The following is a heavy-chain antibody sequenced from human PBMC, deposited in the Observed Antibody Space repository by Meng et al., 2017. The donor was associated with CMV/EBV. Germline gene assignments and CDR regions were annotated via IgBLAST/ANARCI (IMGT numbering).Heavy chain of an antibody. CDR3: ARLKLGYCSSTSCYAPYYYYGMDV. D-gene: IGHD2-2*01. J-gene: IGHJ6*02. Sequence: SETLSLTCAVYGGSFSGYYWSWIRQPPEKGLEWIGEINHSGSTNYNPSLKSRVTISVDTSKNQFSLKLSSVTAADTAVYYCARLKLGYCSSTSCYAPYYYYGMDVWGQGTTVTVSS. V-gene: IGHV4-34*01. CDR1: GGSFSGYY. CDR2: INHSGST.